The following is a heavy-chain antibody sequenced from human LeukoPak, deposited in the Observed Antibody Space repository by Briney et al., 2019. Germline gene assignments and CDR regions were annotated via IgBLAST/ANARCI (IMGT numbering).Heavy chain of an antibody. Sequence: GGSLRLSCAASGFTFSSYWMSWVRQAPGKGLEWVANIKQDGSEKYYADSVKGRFTISRDNSKNTLYLQMNSLRAEDTAVYYCAKDSSKIRTFIVPTKGYFDYWGQGTLVTVSS. D-gene: IGHD5-12*01. V-gene: IGHV3-7*04. J-gene: IGHJ4*02. CDR1: GFTFSSYW. CDR2: IKQDGSEK. CDR3: AKDSSKIRTFIVPTKGYFDY.